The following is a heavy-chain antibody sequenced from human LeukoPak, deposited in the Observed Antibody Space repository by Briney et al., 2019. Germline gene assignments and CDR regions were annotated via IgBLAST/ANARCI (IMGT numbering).Heavy chain of an antibody. CDR1: GGSFSGYY. CDR3: ARAGYSSSWYDY. J-gene: IGHJ4*02. D-gene: IGHD6-13*01. CDR2: INHSGST. Sequence: PSETLSLTCAVYGGSFSGYYWSWIRQPPGKGLEWIGEINHSGSTNYNPSLKSRVTISVDTSKNQFSLKLSSVTAADTAVYYCARAGYSSSWYDYWGQGTPVTVSS. V-gene: IGHV4-34*01.